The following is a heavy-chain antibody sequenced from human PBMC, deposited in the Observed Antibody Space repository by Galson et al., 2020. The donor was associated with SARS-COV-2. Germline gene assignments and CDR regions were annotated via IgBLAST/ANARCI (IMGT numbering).Heavy chain of an antibody. V-gene: IGHV4-59*01. CDR2: IYYSGST. J-gene: IGHJ6*02. CDR1: GGSISSYY. CDR3: GGVGVGAPATRSYYYGMDG. D-gene: IGHD1-26*01. Sequence: SETLSLTCTVSGGSISSYYWSWIRQPPGKGLEWIGYIYYSGSTNYNPSLKSRVTISVDTSKNQFSLTLSSVTAADTAGYYCGGVGVGAPATRSYYYGMDGWGQGTTVTVSS.